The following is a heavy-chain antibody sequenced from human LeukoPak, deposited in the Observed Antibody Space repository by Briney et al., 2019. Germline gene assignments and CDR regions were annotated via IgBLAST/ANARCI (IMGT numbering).Heavy chain of an antibody. V-gene: IGHV1-2*02. Sequence: ASVKVSCKTSGYTFTAYYMHWVRQAPGQGLEYMGWINPNNGGRQFAQKFQGRVTMTRDTSISTAYMELSRLRSDDTAVYYCVRGSPYYYDSSGYYHDYWGQGTLVTVSS. CDR2: INPNNGGR. CDR3: VRGSPYYYDSSGYYHDY. J-gene: IGHJ4*02. CDR1: GYTFTAYY. D-gene: IGHD3-22*01.